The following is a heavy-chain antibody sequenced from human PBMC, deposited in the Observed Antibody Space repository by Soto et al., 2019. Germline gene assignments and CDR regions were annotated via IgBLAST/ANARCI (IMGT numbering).Heavy chain of an antibody. J-gene: IGHJ4*02. Sequence: LRLSCAASGFTFSSYAMSWVRQAPGKGLEWVSAISGSGGSTYCADSVKGRFTISRDNSKNTLYLQMNSLRAEDTAVYYCAKDSSGYSYGSFDYWGQGTLVTVSS. V-gene: IGHV3-23*01. D-gene: IGHD5-18*01. CDR3: AKDSSGYSYGSFDY. CDR1: GFTFSSYA. CDR2: ISGSGGST.